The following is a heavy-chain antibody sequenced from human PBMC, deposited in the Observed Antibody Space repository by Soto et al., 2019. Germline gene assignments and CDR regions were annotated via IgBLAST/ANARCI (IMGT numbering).Heavy chain of an antibody. D-gene: IGHD2-2*01. J-gene: IGHJ4*02. CDR2: IRSEEFGGTT. CDR3: GRGVPAQN. CDR1: GFNFGEYL. Sequence: PGGSLRLSCTTSGFNFGEYLMSWFRLAPGKGLEWIALIRSEEFGGTTEHAASVQGRFSASRDDSKSIAYLQMNSLTVEDTAVYYCGRGVPAQNWGLGTLVPVSS. V-gene: IGHV3-49*03.